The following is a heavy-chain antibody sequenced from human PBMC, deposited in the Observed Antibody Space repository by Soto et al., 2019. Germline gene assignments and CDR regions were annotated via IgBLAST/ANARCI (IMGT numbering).Heavy chain of an antibody. V-gene: IGHV4-59*01. Sequence: SETLSLTCTVSGGSISSYYWSWIRQPPGKGLEWIGYIYYSGSTNYNPSLKSRVTISVDTSKNQFSLKLSSVTAADTAVYYCARDDNLPGLDAFDIWGQGTMVTVSS. CDR3: ARDDNLPGLDAFDI. D-gene: IGHD3-9*01. J-gene: IGHJ3*02. CDR1: GGSISSYY. CDR2: IYYSGST.